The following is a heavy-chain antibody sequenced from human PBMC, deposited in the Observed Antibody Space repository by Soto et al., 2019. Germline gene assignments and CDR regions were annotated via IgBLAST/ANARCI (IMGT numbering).Heavy chain of an antibody. CDR1: GYTFTSYG. Sequence: QVQLVQYGAEVKKPGASVKVSCKASGYTFTSYGISWVRQAPGQGLEWMGWISAYNGNTNYAQKLQGRVTMTTDTSTSTAYMELRSLRSDDTAVYYCARDGSRSGTAMDAPTIYYYYGMDVWGQGTTVTVSS. CDR3: ARDGSRSGTAMDAPTIYYYYGMDV. D-gene: IGHD5-18*01. J-gene: IGHJ6*02. CDR2: ISAYNGNT. V-gene: IGHV1-18*01.